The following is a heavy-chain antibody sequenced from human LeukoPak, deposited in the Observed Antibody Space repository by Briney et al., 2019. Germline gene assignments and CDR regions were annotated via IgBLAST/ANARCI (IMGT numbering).Heavy chain of an antibody. CDR1: GLTFSSYW. CDR3: AELGITMIGGV. Sequence: GGSLRLSCAASGLTFSSYWMHWVRQAPGKGLVWVSRINSDGSSTSYADSVKGRFTISRDNAKNTLYLQMNSLRAEDTAVYYCAELGITMIGGVWGKGTTVTISS. D-gene: IGHD3-10*02. J-gene: IGHJ6*04. V-gene: IGHV3-74*01. CDR2: INSDGSST.